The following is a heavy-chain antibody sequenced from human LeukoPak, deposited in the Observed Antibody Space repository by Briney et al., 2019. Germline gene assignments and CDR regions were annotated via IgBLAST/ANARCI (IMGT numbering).Heavy chain of an antibody. D-gene: IGHD3-10*01. CDR3: ARRASRYYYGSGSYYNRPSYFDY. V-gene: IGHV4-59*12. J-gene: IGHJ4*02. CDR1: GGSISSYY. CDR2: VYYSGST. Sequence: SETLSLTCTVSGGSISSYYWSWIRQPPGKGLEWIGYVYYSGSTNYNPSLKSRVTLLVDTSKNQFSLKLSSVTAADTAVYYCARRASRYYYGSGSYYNRPSYFDYWGQGTLVTVSS.